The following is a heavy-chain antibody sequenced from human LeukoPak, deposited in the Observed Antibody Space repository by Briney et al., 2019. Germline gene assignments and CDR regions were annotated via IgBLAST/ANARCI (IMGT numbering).Heavy chain of an antibody. V-gene: IGHV3-23*01. CDR2: ISGSGGST. J-gene: IGHJ4*02. Sequence: GGSLRLSCAASGFTFSSYAMSWVRQAPGKGLEWVSAISGSGGSTYYVDSVKGRFTISRDNSKNTLYLQMNSLRAEDTAVYYCAKTSLRYFDWLPAFDYWGQGTLVTVSS. CDR1: GFTFSSYA. D-gene: IGHD3-9*01. CDR3: AKTSLRYFDWLPAFDY.